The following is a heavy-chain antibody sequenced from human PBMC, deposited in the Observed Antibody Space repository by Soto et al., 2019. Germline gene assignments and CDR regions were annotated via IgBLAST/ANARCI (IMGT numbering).Heavy chain of an antibody. CDR1: GYTFTRYN. J-gene: IGHJ4*02. V-gene: IGHV1-46*01. D-gene: IGHD2-15*01. CDR3: ARVRGGGSEYFFDY. Sequence: ASVKVSCKESGYTFTRYNVHWVRQAPGQGLEWMAIINPSGGTTYYVQKFEGRVTLTTDTSTSTVYMELSSLRSDDTAVYYCARVRGGGSEYFFDYWGQGTLVTVSS. CDR2: INPSGGTT.